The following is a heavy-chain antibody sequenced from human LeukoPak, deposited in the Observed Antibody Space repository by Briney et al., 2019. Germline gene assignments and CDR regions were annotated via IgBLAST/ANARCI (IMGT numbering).Heavy chain of an antibody. CDR1: GGSISSYY. D-gene: IGHD3-3*01. J-gene: IGHJ4*02. CDR3: ARSRFRVPIDY. Sequence: PSETLSLTCTVSGGSISSYYWSWIQQPPGKGLEWIGYIYYSGSTNYNPSLKSRVTISVDTSKNQFSLKLSSVTAADTAVYYCARSRFRVPIDYWGQGTLVTVSS. V-gene: IGHV4-59*01. CDR2: IYYSGST.